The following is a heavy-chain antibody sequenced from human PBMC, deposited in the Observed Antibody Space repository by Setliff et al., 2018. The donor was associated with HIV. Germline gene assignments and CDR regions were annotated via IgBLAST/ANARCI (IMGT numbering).Heavy chain of an antibody. CDR3: ARRVHLTVPAHYYYYYMDV. CDR2: ISAYDGHT. V-gene: IGHV1-18*01. J-gene: IGHJ6*03. D-gene: IGHD2-2*01. Sequence: ASVKVSCKASAYTFTSYGISWLRQAPGQGLEWMGWISAYDGHTNYAQKLQGRVTMTTDTSTSTAYMELRSLRSDDTAVYYCARRVHLTVPAHYYYYYMDVWGKGTTVTVSS. CDR1: AYTFTSYG.